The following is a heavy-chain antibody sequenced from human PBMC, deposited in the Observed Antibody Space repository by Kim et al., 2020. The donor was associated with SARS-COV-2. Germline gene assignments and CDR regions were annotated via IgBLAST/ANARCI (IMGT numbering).Heavy chain of an antibody. D-gene: IGHD3-22*01. V-gene: IGHV1-3*01. CDR3: ARSGLDYYDTSSYRLFDN. CDR2: IHAGNGDT. Sequence: ASVKVSCKTSGYRFSDFGIHWVRQVPGQRLEWVGWIHAGNGDTKLSQRIQDRASIIKDTFAETVYMELGSLRSEDTAVYFCARSGLDYYDTSSYRLFDNWGQGTLVTVAS. CDR1: GYRFSDFG. J-gene: IGHJ4*02.